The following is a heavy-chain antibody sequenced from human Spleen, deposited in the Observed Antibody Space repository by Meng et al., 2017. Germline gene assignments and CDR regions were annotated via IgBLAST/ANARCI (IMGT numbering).Heavy chain of an antibody. Sequence: QGVGGRAGAGVKKPGASGKVSCKPSGYNFPDYYIHWVRRAPGQGLEWMGRINPKSGDTHYAQRFQGRVTMTGDTSISTAYMELSGLRSDDTAMYYCARDEDISAAGKLFGDYWGQGTLVTVSS. CDR2: INPKSGDT. V-gene: IGHV1-2*06. J-gene: IGHJ4*02. CDR1: GYNFPDYY. CDR3: ARDEDISAAGKLFGDY. D-gene: IGHD6-13*01.